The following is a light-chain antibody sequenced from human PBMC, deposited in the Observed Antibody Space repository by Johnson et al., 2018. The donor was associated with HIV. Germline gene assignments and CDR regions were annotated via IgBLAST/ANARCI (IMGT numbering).Light chain of an antibody. J-gene: IGLJ1*01. CDR2: ENN. CDR1: NSNIGNNY. V-gene: IGLV1-51*02. Sequence: QSVLTQPPSVSAAPGQKVTISCSGSNSNIGNNYVSWYQHLPGTAPKLLIYENNKRPSGIPDRFSGSKYGTSATLGITGLPTGDEADYYCGTWDSSLSADVFGPGTKVTFL. CDR3: GTWDSSLSADV.